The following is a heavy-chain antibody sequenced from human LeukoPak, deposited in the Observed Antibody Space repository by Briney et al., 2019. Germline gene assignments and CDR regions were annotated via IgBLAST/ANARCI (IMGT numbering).Heavy chain of an antibody. Sequence: PGESLKISCRGSGYNFSAHWIGWVRQMPGKGLEWMGIIYPGDSDTRYSPSFQGQVTISADKSISTAYLQWSSLKASDTAMYYCAGLVRGSYHFDYWGQGTLVTVSS. D-gene: IGHD1-26*01. CDR1: GYNFSAHW. CDR3: AGLVRGSYHFDY. J-gene: IGHJ4*02. CDR2: IYPGDSDT. V-gene: IGHV5-51*01.